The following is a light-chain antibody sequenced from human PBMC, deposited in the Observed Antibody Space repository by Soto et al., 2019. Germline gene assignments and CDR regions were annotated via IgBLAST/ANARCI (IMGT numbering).Light chain of an antibody. V-gene: IGKV1-9*01. CDR2: AAS. CDR1: QGISSY. J-gene: IGKJ5*01. CDR3: QPLDSYPPIT. Sequence: DIQWTQSPSFLSASVGDRVTITCRASQGISSYLAWYQQKPGKAPKLLIYAASTLQSGVPSRFSRSGTGTEFTLTISSLQPEDFATYYCQPLDSYPPITFVHGTRLEIK.